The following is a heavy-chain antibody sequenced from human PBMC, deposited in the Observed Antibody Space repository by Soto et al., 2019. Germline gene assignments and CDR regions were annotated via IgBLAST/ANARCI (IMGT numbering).Heavy chain of an antibody. CDR2: IIPVSGTT. J-gene: IGHJ4*02. CDR3: ARGGLTTVTLDY. Sequence: VQLVQSGAEVKKPGSSLKVSCSISGGTITDYLISWLRQAPGQGLEWMGGIIPVSGTTYFAQKFQDRATITADDSTKTAYMELSSLRSEDTAVYYCARGGLTTVTLDYWGQGTLVTVSS. V-gene: IGHV1-69*01. CDR1: GGTITDYL. D-gene: IGHD4-17*01.